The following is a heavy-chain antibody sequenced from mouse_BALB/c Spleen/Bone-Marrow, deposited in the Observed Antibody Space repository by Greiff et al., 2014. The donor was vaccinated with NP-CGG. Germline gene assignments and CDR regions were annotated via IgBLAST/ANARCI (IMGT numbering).Heavy chain of an antibody. J-gene: IGHJ2*01. D-gene: IGHD1-1*01. Sequence: EESGPGLVKPSQSLSLTCSVTGYSITSGYYWNWIRQFPGNRLERMGYITYDGSSNYNPSLKNRISITRDTSENQFFLRLNSVTTEDTATYYCARDHYYGSSYLDYWGQGTTLTVSS. CDR2: ITYDGSS. V-gene: IGHV3-6*02. CDR1: GYSITSGYY. CDR3: ARDHYYGSSYLDY.